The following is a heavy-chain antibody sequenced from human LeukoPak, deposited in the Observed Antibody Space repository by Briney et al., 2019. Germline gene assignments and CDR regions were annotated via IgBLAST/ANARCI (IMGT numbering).Heavy chain of an antibody. D-gene: IGHD3-9*01. CDR2: INHSGST. J-gene: IGHJ4*02. V-gene: IGHV4-34*01. Sequence: SETLSLTCAVYGGSFSGYYWSWIRQPPGKGLEWIGEINHSGSTNYNPSLKSRLTISVDKSKNQFSLKLSSVTAADTAVYYCARGDYDILTGYYRWGQGTLVTVSS. CDR1: GGSFSGYY. CDR3: ARGDYDILTGYYR.